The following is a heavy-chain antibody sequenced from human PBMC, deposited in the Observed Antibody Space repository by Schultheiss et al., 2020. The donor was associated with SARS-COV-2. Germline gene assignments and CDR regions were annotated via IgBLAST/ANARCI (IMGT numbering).Heavy chain of an antibody. D-gene: IGHD4-11*01. V-gene: IGHV4-59*08. CDR1: GGSISRYY. Sequence: SETLSLTCTVSGGSISRYYWTWIRQPPGKGLEWIGYIYYSGSTNYNPSLKSRVTISVDTSKNQFSLKLSSVTAADTAVYYCARRVGYSTYYFDYWGQGTLVTVSS. CDR3: ARRVGYSTYYFDY. CDR2: IYYSGST. J-gene: IGHJ4*02.